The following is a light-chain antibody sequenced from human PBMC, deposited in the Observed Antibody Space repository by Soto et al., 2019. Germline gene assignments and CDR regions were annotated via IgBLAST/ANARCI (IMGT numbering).Light chain of an antibody. J-gene: IGKJ1*01. Sequence: EKVMTQSPATLSMSPGERATLSCRASQSVSSYLAWYQQKPSQAPRLLIYGASTRATGIPARFSGSGSGTEFTLNISSLQSEDFAVYYCQQYNNWPSWTFGQGTKVEIK. CDR1: QSVSSY. CDR2: GAS. CDR3: QQYNNWPSWT. V-gene: IGKV3-15*01.